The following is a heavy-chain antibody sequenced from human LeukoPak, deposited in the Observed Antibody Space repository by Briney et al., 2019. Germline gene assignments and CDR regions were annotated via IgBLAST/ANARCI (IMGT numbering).Heavy chain of an antibody. Sequence: SETLSLTCTVSGGSISSSSYYWGWIRQPPRKGLEWIGSIYYSGSTYYNPSLKSRVTISVDTSKNQFSLKLSSVTAADTAVYYCARDSLGNYDAAFDIWGQGTMVTVSS. D-gene: IGHD3-22*01. CDR2: IYYSGST. CDR1: GGSISSSSYY. CDR3: ARDSLGNYDAAFDI. J-gene: IGHJ3*02. V-gene: IGHV4-39*07.